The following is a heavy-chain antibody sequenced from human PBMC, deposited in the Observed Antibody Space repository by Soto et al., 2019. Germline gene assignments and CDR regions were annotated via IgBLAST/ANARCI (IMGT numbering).Heavy chain of an antibody. Sequence: EVQLVESGGGLVKPGGSLRLSCAASGFTFSNAWMSWVRQAPGKGLEWVSVIYSGGSTYYADSVKGRFTISRDNSKNTLYLQMNSLRAEDTAVYYCARGGYSSSWYYFDYWGQGTLVTVSS. J-gene: IGHJ4*02. CDR3: ARGGYSSSWYYFDY. D-gene: IGHD6-13*01. CDR2: IYSGGST. V-gene: IGHV3-66*01. CDR1: GFTFSNAW.